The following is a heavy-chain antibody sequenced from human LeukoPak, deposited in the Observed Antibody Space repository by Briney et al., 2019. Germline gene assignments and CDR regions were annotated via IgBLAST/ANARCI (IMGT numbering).Heavy chain of an antibody. Sequence: ASVKVSCKASGYTFTVYYMHWVRQAPGQGLEWMGRINPNSGGTNYAQKFQGRVTMTRDTSISTAYMELSRLRSDDTAVYYCARAVYYDSSGYGYWYFDLWGRGTLVTVSS. V-gene: IGHV1-2*06. CDR2: INPNSGGT. J-gene: IGHJ2*01. CDR1: GYTFTVYY. D-gene: IGHD3-22*01. CDR3: ARAVYYDSSGYGYWYFDL.